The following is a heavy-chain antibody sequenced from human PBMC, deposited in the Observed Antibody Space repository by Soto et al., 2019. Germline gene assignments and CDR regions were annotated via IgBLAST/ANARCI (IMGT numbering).Heavy chain of an antibody. J-gene: IGHJ4*02. CDR2: INPNSGDT. CDR3: ARSVSTIAARPDY. V-gene: IGHV1-2*02. D-gene: IGHD6-6*01. Sequence: GASVKVSCKASGYTFTGYYMHWVRQAPGQGLEWMGWINPNSGDTNYAQKFQGRVTMTRDTSISTAYMELSRLTSDDTAVYYCARSVSTIAARPDYWGQGTLVTVSS. CDR1: GYTFTGYY.